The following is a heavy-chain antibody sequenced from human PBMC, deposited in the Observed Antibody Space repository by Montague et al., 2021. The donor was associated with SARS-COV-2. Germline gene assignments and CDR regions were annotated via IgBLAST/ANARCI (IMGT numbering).Heavy chain of an antibody. CDR1: GFSLNTTGMC. V-gene: IGHV2-70*11. D-gene: IGHD3-10*01. Sequence: PALVKPTQTLRLTCAFSGFSLNTTGMCVSWVRQAPGKALEWLARIDWDDEKEYSTSLRTRLTISKDTSKNQVGLLMTNMDPVDTATYYCARDLSPTGDYGSGSFPVNGMDVGGQGTTVTVS. J-gene: IGHJ6*02. CDR3: ARDLSPTGDYGSGSFPVNGMDV. CDR2: IDWDDEK.